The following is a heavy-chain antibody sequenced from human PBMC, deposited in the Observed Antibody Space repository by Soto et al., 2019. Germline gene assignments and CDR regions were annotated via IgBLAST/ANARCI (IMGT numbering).Heavy chain of an antibody. CDR1: GFTVSSNY. CDR2: IYSCGST. D-gene: IGHD2-15*01. V-gene: IGHV3-66*03. J-gene: IGHJ6*02. CDR3: ARAGGSCYSGETTSGMDV. Sequence: GGSLRLSCAASGFTVSSNYMSWVRQAPGKGLEWVSVIYSCGSTYYADSVKGRFTISRDNSKNTLYLQMNSLRAEDTAVYYCARAGGSCYSGETTSGMDVWGQGTTVTVSS.